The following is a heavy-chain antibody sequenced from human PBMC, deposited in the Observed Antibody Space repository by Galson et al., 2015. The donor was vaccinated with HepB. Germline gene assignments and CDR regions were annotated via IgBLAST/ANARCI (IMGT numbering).Heavy chain of an antibody. J-gene: IGHJ3*02. D-gene: IGHD5-18*01. Sequence: SLRLSCAASGFTFSSYAMHWVRQAPGKGLEWVAVISYDGSNKYYADSVKGRFTNSRDNSKNTLYLQMNSLRAVDTAVYYCARVGGYTPHAFDIWGQGTMVTVSS. CDR2: ISYDGSNK. CDR1: GFTFSSYA. V-gene: IGHV3-30-3*01. CDR3: ARVGGYTPHAFDI.